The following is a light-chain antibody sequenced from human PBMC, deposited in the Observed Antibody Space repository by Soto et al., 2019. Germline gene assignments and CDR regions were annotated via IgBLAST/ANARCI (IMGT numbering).Light chain of an antibody. V-gene: IGLV2-14*03. J-gene: IGLJ2*01. CDR1: NSDIGGYNY. CDR3: SSYTSSSTLVV. Sequence: QSALTQPASVSGSPGQSITISCTGSNSDIGGYNYVSWYQQHPDKAPKLMIYDVSYRPSGVSNRFSGSKSGNTASLTISGLQAEDEADYYCSSYTSSSTLVVFGGGTKLTVL. CDR2: DVS.